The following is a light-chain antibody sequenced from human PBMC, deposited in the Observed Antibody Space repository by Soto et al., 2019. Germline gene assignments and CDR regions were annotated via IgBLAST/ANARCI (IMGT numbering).Light chain of an antibody. J-gene: IGKJ3*01. V-gene: IGKV1-9*01. Sequence: IQLTQSPSSLSASVGDRVTITCRASQGISSYLAWYQQKPGKAPKLLIYAASTLQSGVPSRFSGSGSGTDFTLTISSLLPEDFATYYCQQLNSYPGFGPGTKVDIK. CDR3: QQLNSYPG. CDR2: AAS. CDR1: QGISSY.